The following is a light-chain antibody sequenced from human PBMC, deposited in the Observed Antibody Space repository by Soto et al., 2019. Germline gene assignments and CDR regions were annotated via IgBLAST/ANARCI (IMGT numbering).Light chain of an antibody. CDR1: QTISSW. CDR2: KAS. Sequence: DIQMTKSPSTLSGSVGDGVTITCLASQTISSWLAWYQQKPVKAPKLLIYKASTLKSGVPSRFSGSGSGTEFTLTISSLQPDDFATYYCQHYNSYSEAFGQGTKVDVK. J-gene: IGKJ1*01. V-gene: IGKV1-5*03. CDR3: QHYNSYSEA.